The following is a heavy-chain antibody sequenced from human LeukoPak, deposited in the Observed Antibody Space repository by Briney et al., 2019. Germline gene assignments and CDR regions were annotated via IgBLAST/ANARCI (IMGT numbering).Heavy chain of an antibody. Sequence: SVKVSCKASGGTFSSYAISWVRQAPGQGLEWMARIIPIFGTANYAQKFQGRVTITTDESTSTAYMELSSLRSEDTAVYYCARESSYYYDSSGYPAHWGQGTLVTVSS. D-gene: IGHD3-22*01. CDR1: GGTFSSYA. CDR2: IIPIFGTA. V-gene: IGHV1-69*05. J-gene: IGHJ4*02. CDR3: ARESSYYYDSSGYPAH.